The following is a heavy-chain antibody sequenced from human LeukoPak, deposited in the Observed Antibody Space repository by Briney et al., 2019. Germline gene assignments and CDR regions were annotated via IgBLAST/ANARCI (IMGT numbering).Heavy chain of an antibody. V-gene: IGHV3-30-3*01. Sequence: PGGSLRLSCAASGFTFSSYAMHWVRQAPGKGLEWVAVISYDGSNKYYADSVKGRFTISRDNSKNTLYLQMNSLRAEDTAVYYCARDLVVRGVPLGAFDIWGQGTMVTVSS. J-gene: IGHJ3*02. CDR1: GFTFSSYA. D-gene: IGHD3-10*01. CDR3: ARDLVVRGVPLGAFDI. CDR2: ISYDGSNK.